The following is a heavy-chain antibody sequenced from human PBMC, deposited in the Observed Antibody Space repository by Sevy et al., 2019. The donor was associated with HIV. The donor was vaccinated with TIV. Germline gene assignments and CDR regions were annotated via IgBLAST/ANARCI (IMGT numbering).Heavy chain of an antibody. CDR3: ARGGATTDY. V-gene: IGHV3-7*01. CDR1: GLSFSSYW. Sequence: GSLRLSCAASGLSFSSYWMSWVRQAPGKGLEWVANIKEDGSEKYYVDSVKGRFIISRDNAKNSLYLQMNNLRAEDTAVYYCARGGATTDYWGQGTLVTVSS. CDR2: IKEDGSEK. J-gene: IGHJ4*02. D-gene: IGHD1-26*01.